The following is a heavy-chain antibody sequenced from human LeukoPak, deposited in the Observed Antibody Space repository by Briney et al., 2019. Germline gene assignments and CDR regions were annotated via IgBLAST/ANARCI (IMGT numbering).Heavy chain of an antibody. D-gene: IGHD3-9*01. J-gene: IGHJ4*02. CDR3: ASQYYDILTGYYSPFDY. CDR1: GFTFSSYA. CDR2: IPYDGSNK. Sequence: GGSLRLSCAASGFTFSSYAMHWVRQAPGKGLEWVAVIPYDGSNKYYADSVKGRFTISRDNSKNTLYLQMNSLRAKDTAVYYCASQYYDILTGYYSPFDYWGQGTLVTVSS. V-gene: IGHV3-30-3*01.